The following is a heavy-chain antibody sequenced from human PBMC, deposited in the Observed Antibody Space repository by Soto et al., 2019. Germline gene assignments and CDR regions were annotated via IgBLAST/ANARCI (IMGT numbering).Heavy chain of an antibody. CDR3: AKDRVGGTFYTPLGF. Sequence: VGSLRLSCQASGFNFDNYGMHWVRQAPGKGLEWVAVITYDGSNKYYADSVKGRFTISRDNSKNTLSLRLNTLKPEDTAVYHCAKDRVGGTFYTPLGFWGQGTLVTVSS. J-gene: IGHJ4*02. D-gene: IGHD1-7*01. CDR2: ITYDGSNK. CDR1: GFNFDNYG. V-gene: IGHV3-30*18.